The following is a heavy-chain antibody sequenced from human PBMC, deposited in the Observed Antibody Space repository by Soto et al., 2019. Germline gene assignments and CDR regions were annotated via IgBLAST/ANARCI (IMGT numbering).Heavy chain of an antibody. D-gene: IGHD4-17*01. CDR3: ARGRGVSYGRYYFDY. V-gene: IGHV4-34*01. CDR1: GGSFSGYY. J-gene: IGHJ4*02. CDR2: INHSGRT. Sequence: QVQLQQWGAGLLKPSETLSLTCAVYGGSFSGYYWSWIRQPPGKGLEWIGEINHSGRTNYNPSVKSRVTISIHTSKNQFSLKLSSVTAADTAVYYCARGRGVSYGRYYFDYWGQGTLVTVSS.